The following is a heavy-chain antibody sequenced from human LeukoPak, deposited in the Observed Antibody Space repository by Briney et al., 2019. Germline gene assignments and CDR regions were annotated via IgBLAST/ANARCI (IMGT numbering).Heavy chain of an antibody. CDR2: IRYDGSNK. Sequence: PGGSLGLSCAASGFTFSSYGMHWVRQAPGKGLEWVAFIRYDGSNKYYADSVKGRFTISRDNSKNTLYLQMNSLRAEDTAVYYCAKGDNWNYVNGYWGQGTLVTVSS. V-gene: IGHV3-30*02. D-gene: IGHD1-7*01. CDR1: GFTFSSYG. J-gene: IGHJ4*02. CDR3: AKGDNWNYVNGY.